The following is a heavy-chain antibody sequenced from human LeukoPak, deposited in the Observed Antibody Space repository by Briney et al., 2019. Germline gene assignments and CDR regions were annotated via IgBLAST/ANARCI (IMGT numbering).Heavy chain of an antibody. CDR2: TRNKARSFTT. J-gene: IGHJ5*01. CDR1: GFTLRDHD. CDR3: GGGYYWDS. V-gene: IGHV3-72*01. D-gene: IGHD3-22*01. Sequence: GGSLRLSCVASGFTLRDHDMHWVRQAPGKGLEWIGLTRNKARSFTTEYAASVKGRFSISRDDSKNSVYLQTNRLKIEDTAVYFCGGGYYWDSWGQGSLVTVSS.